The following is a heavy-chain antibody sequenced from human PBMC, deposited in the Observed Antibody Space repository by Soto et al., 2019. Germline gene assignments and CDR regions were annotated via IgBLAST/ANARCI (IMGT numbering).Heavy chain of an antibody. Sequence: QVQLQESGPGLVKPSQTLSLTCTVSGGSIGSGNYYWSWMRQPPGKGLEWIGDIYYSGSTYYNPSLKSRVTISVDTSKNQFSLKLTSVTAADTAVYYCARGKSGLDCSGGSCYSYYGMDVWGQATTVTVSS. J-gene: IGHJ6*02. V-gene: IGHV4-30-4*01. D-gene: IGHD2-15*01. CDR3: ARGKSGLDCSGGSCYSYYGMDV. CDR1: GGSIGSGNYY. CDR2: IYYSGST.